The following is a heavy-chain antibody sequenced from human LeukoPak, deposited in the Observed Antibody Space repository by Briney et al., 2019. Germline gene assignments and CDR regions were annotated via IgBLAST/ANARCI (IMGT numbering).Heavy chain of an antibody. Sequence: SETLSLTCSDSGGSISSYYWSWIRQPAGKGLEWIGRIYGSGTITYNPSLQSRVTMSVDTSKNEFSLKLSSVTAADTAVYYCARTYSSSWYDWFDPWGQGTLVTVSS. J-gene: IGHJ5*02. CDR3: ARTYSSSWYDWFDP. CDR1: GGSISSYY. D-gene: IGHD6-13*01. V-gene: IGHV4-4*07. CDR2: IYGSGTI.